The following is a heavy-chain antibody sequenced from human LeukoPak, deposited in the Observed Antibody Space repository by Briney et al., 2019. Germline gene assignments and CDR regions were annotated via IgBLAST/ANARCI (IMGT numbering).Heavy chain of an antibody. CDR3: ARVSLTYYYVDY. CDR2: ISSNGGST. CDR1: GFTFSSYA. V-gene: IGHV3-64*01. Sequence: GGSLRLSCAASGFTFSSYAMHWVRQAPGKGLEYVSAISSNGGSTYYANSVKGRSTISRDNSKNTLYLQMGSLRAEDMAVYYCARVSLTYYYVDYWGQGTLVTVSS. D-gene: IGHD3-10*02. J-gene: IGHJ4*02.